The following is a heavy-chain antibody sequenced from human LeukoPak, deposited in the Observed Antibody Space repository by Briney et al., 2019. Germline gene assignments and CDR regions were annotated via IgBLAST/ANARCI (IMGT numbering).Heavy chain of an antibody. CDR2: INPNSGDT. V-gene: IGHV1-2*02. CDR1: GYAFTAYY. Sequence: ASVKVSCKASGYAFTAYYLHWVRQATGQGLEWMGWINPNSGDTNYAQQFQGRLTMTRDTSISTAYMELSRLRSDDTAVYYCARVKTMIIVVSLFDYWGQGTLVTVSS. CDR3: ARVKTMIIVVSLFDY. D-gene: IGHD3-22*01. J-gene: IGHJ4*02.